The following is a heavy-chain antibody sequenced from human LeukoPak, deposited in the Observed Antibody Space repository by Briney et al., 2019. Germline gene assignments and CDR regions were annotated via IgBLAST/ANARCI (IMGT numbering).Heavy chain of an antibody. D-gene: IGHD3-10*01. CDR1: GFTFDDYA. V-gene: IGHV3-9*03. CDR2: ISWNSGSI. J-gene: IGHJ3*02. Sequence: AGGSLRLSCAASGFTFDDYAMHWVRQAPGKGLEWVSGISWNSGSIGYADSVKGRFTISRDNAKNSLYLQMNSLRAEDMALYYCAKDATAYYGSGGAFDIWGQGTMVTVSS. CDR3: AKDATAYYGSGGAFDI.